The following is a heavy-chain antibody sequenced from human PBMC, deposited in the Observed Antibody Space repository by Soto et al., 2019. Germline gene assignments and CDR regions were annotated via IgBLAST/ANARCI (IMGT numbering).Heavy chain of an antibody. J-gene: IGHJ2*01. CDR1: GSTFSSYG. Sequence: GGSLRLSCAAFGSTFSSYGMRRVRQAPGKGLEWVAVIWYDGSNKYYADSVKGRFTISRDNSKNTLYLQMNSLRAEDTAVYYCARVGAIYCSSTSCYLGYFDLWGRGTLVTVSS. CDR3: ARVGAIYCSSTSCYLGYFDL. CDR2: IWYDGSNK. V-gene: IGHV3-33*01. D-gene: IGHD2-2*01.